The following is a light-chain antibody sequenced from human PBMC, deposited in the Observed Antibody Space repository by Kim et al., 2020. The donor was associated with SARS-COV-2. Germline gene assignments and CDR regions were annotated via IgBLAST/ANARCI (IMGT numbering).Light chain of an antibody. V-gene: IGKV3-15*01. Sequence: SPGELATLSCRASQTISSYLAWYQQKPGQAPRLLIYDASTRATGIPARFSGSGSGTEFTLTISSLQSEDFAIYYCQQYNDWPPGDTFGQGTKLAI. CDR3: QQYNDWPPGDT. CDR1: QTISSY. CDR2: DAS. J-gene: IGKJ2*01.